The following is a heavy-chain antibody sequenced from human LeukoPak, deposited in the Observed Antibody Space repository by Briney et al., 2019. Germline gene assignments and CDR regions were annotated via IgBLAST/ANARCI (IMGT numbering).Heavy chain of an antibody. D-gene: IGHD3-10*02. J-gene: IGHJ6*04. Sequence: PGGSLRLSCAASGFTFSSYEMNWVRQAPGKGLGWVSYISSSGSTIYYADSVKGLFTISRDNAKNSLYLQMNSLRAEDTAVYYCAELGITMIGGVWGKGTTVTISS. CDR1: GFTFSSYE. CDR3: AELGITMIGGV. CDR2: ISSSGSTI. V-gene: IGHV3-48*03.